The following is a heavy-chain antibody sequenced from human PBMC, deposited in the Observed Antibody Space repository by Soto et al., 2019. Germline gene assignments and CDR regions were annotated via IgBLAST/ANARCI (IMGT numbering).Heavy chain of an antibody. CDR2: IIPIFGTA. V-gene: IGHV1-69*13. CDR1: GGTFRSYA. CDR3: ARAGNILDYGAFDI. J-gene: IGHJ3*02. Sequence: SVKVSCKASGGTFRSYAIRWVRQAPGQGLEWMGGIIPIFGTANYAQKFQGRVTITADQSTSTAYMELSSLRSEDTAVYYCARAGNILDYGAFDIWGQGTMVTV. D-gene: IGHD3-10*01.